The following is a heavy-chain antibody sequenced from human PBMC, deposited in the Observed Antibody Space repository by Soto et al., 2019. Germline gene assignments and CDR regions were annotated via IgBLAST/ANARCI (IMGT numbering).Heavy chain of an antibody. J-gene: IGHJ5*02. CDR2: INHSGST. V-gene: IGHV4-34*01. CDR1: GVSISGFY. Sequence: SETPSLTCAVYGVSISGFYLIWIRQPPGKGLEWIGEINHSGSTNYNPSLKSRVTISVDTSKNQFSLKLSSVTAADTAVYYCARRMIVVVINEYNWFDPWGQGTLVTVSS. CDR3: ARRMIVVVINEYNWFDP. D-gene: IGHD3-22*01.